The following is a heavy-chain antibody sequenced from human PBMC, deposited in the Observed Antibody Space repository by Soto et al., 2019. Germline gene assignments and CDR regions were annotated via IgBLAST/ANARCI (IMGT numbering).Heavy chain of an antibody. CDR1: GGTFSSYA. Sequence: SVKVSCKASGGTFSSYAISWVRQAPGQGLEWMGGIIPIFGTANYAQKFQGRVTITADESTSTAYMELSSLRSEDTAVYYCARGPPLSRPRGYSYGFNWFDPWGQGTLVTVSS. CDR3: ARGPPLSRPRGYSYGFNWFDP. J-gene: IGHJ5*02. V-gene: IGHV1-69*13. CDR2: IIPIFGTA. D-gene: IGHD5-18*01.